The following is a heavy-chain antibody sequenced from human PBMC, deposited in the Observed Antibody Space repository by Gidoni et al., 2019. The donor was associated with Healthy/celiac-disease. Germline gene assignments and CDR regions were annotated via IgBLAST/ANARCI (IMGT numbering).Heavy chain of an antibody. CDR1: GFTFDDYA. J-gene: IGHJ5*02. D-gene: IGHD5-18*01. CDR2: ISWDGGST. V-gene: IGHV3-43D*03. Sequence: EVQLVESGGVVVQPGGSLRLSCAASGFTFDDYAMHWVRQAPGKGLEWVSLISWDGGSTYYADSVKGRFTISRDNSKNSLYLQMNSLRAEDTALYYCAKDMLVGYSYGYYWFDPWGQGTLVTVSS. CDR3: AKDMLVGYSYGYYWFDP.